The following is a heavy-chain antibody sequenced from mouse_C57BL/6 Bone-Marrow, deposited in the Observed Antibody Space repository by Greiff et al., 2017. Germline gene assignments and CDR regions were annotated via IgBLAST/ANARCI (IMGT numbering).Heavy chain of an antibody. V-gene: IGHV1-69*01. CDR1: GYTFTSYW. Sequence: VQLQQPGAELVMPGASVKLSCKASGYTFTSYWMHWVKQRPGQGLEWIGEIDPSDSYTNYNQKFKGKSTLTVDKSSSTAYMQLSSLTSEDSAVYYCARRDITTVVALDYWGQGTTLTVSS. CDR3: ARRDITTVVALDY. D-gene: IGHD1-1*01. CDR2: IDPSDSYT. J-gene: IGHJ2*01.